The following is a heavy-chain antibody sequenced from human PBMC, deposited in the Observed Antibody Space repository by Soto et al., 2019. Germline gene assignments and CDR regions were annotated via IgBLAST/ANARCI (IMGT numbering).Heavy chain of an antibody. CDR2: TSYDGSKK. Sequence: QLVESGGGVVQPGRSLRLSCAASGFTFSLYGMHWVRQAPGKGLEWVAVTSYDGSKKYYADSEKGRFTISRDNSKNTLYLQMNSLRAEDTAVYYWAKDSGYSGYDVYDYFYGMDVWGQGTTVTVSS. CDR1: GFTFSLYG. V-gene: IGHV3-30*18. J-gene: IGHJ6*02. CDR3: AKDSGYSGYDVYDYFYGMDV. D-gene: IGHD5-12*01.